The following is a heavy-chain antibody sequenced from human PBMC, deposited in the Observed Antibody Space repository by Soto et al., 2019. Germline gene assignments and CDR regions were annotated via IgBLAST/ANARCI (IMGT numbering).Heavy chain of an antibody. V-gene: IGHV3-23*01. CDR3: AKVAYYDFWSGEFSLKVYFDY. D-gene: IGHD3-3*01. CDR1: GFTFSSYA. Sequence: PGGSLRLSCAASGFTFSSYAMSWVRQAPGKGLEWVSAISGSGGSTYYADSVKGRFTISRDNSKNTLYLQMNSLRAEDTAVYYCAKVAYYDFWSGEFSLKVYFDYWGQGTVVTVSS. CDR2: ISGSGGST. J-gene: IGHJ4*02.